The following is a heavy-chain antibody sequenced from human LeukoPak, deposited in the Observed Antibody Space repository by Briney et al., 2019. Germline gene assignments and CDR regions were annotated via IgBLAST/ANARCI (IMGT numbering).Heavy chain of an antibody. J-gene: IGHJ6*02. CDR3: ARVDTALGPGYGMDV. V-gene: IGHV4-59*01. CDR2: IYYSGST. D-gene: IGHD5-18*01. CDR1: GGSISSYY. Sequence: PSEALSLTCTVSGGSISSYYWSWIRQPPGKGLEWIGYIYYSGSTNYNPSLKSRVTISVDTSKNQFSLKLSSVTAADTAVYYCARVDTALGPGYGMDVWGQGTTVTVSS.